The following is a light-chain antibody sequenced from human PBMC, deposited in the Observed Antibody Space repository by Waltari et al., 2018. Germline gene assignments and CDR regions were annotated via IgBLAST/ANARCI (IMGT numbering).Light chain of an antibody. CDR3: QQYNDWWT. CDR2: QAS. CDR1: QTINSD. V-gene: IGKV3-15*01. Sequence: EIVMTQSPATLSLSPGKRATLPCRASQTINSDLAWFQQKPGQSPRLLFYQASTRATGVPARFSGSGSGTEVTLTISSLQSEDFAVYYCQQYNDWWTFGQGTKVEI. J-gene: IGKJ1*01.